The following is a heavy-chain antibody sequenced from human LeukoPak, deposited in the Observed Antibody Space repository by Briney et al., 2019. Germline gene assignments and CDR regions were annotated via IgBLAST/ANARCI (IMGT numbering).Heavy chain of an antibody. Sequence: GGSLRLSCAASRFTFSSYTMSWVRQAPGKGLEWVSTTTTSDGNTYYADSVKGRFTISRDNSKNTLYLQMNSLRAEDTAVYYCAKDPDPNYYDSSGYSGGDFDYWGQGTLVTVSS. V-gene: IGHV3-23*01. J-gene: IGHJ4*02. D-gene: IGHD3-22*01. CDR1: RFTFSSYT. CDR2: TTTSDGNT. CDR3: AKDPDPNYYDSSGYSGGDFDY.